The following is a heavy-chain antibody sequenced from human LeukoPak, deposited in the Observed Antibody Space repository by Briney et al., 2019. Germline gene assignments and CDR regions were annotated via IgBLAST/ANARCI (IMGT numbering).Heavy chain of an antibody. CDR1: GYTFTSYY. CDR2: INPSGGSA. D-gene: IGHD2-2*01. V-gene: IGHV1-46*01. CDR3: ARSRLRSYHDY. Sequence: ASVKVSCKASGYTFTSYYMHWVRQAPGQGLEWMGIINPSGGSASYAQKFRGRVTMTRDTSTSTVYMELSSLRSEDTAVYYCARSRLRSYHDYWGQGTLVTVSS. J-gene: IGHJ4*02.